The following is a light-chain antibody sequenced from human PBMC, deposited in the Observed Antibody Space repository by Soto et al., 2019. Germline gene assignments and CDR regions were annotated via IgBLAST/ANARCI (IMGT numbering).Light chain of an antibody. Sequence: QSALTQPPSASGSPGQSVTISCTGTSSDIGAFNSISWHQQYPGKAPKLIIFDITQRPSGVPDRFSGSKSANTASLTVSGLQDEDEADYHCSSHAGSNSLMVFGGGTKVTVL. J-gene: IGLJ2*01. V-gene: IGLV2-8*01. CDR2: DIT. CDR3: SSHAGSNSLMV. CDR1: SSDIGAFNS.